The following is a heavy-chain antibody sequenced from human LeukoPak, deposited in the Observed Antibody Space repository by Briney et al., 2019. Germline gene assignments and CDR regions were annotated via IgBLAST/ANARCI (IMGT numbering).Heavy chain of an antibody. CDR2: IIPILGIA. V-gene: IGHV1-69*04. Sequence: ASVKVSCKASGGTFSSYAISWVRQAPGQGLEWMGRIIPILGIANYAQKFQGRVTMTRDTSTSTVYMELSSLRSEDTAVYYCARDLASPTALAATPYNWFDPWGQGTLVTVSS. CDR1: GGTFSSYA. D-gene: IGHD2-15*01. CDR3: ARDLASPTALAATPYNWFDP. J-gene: IGHJ5*02.